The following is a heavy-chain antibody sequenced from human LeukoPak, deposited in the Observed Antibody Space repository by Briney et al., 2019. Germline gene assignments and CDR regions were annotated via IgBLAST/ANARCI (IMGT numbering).Heavy chain of an antibody. CDR1: GGSISSYY. CDR2: IYYSGST. CDR3: ARGRMTTVTTVWFDP. Sequence: SETLSLTCTVSGGSISSYYWSWIRQPPGKGLEWIGYIYYSGSTYYNPSLRSRVTISVDTSKNQFSLKLSSVTAADTAVYYCARGRMTTVTTVWFDPWGQGTLVTVSS. J-gene: IGHJ5*02. V-gene: IGHV4-59*08. D-gene: IGHD4-17*01.